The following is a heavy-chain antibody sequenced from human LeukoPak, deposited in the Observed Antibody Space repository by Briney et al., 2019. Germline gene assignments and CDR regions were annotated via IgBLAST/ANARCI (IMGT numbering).Heavy chain of an antibody. V-gene: IGHV3-23*01. CDR1: GFTFSSYA. J-gene: IGHJ4*02. Sequence: AGGSLRLSCAASGFTFSSYAMSWVRQAPGKGLEWVSGITGSGGSTYYADSVKGRFTISRDNSKNTLYLQMNSLRAEDTAVYYSAKDHSSGWPNAAFDYWGQGTLVTVSS. CDR3: AKDHSSGWPNAAFDY. D-gene: IGHD6-19*01. CDR2: ITGSGGST.